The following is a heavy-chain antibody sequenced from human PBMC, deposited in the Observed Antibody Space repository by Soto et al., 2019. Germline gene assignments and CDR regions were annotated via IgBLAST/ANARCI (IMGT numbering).Heavy chain of an antibody. CDR2: ISWNSGSI. Sequence: GGSLRLSCAASGVTFDDYAMHWFRQAPGKGLEWVSGISWNSGSIGYADSVKGRFTISRDNAKNSLYLQMNSLRAEDTAVYYCASIGYDPYYYYYMDVWGKGTTVTVSS. V-gene: IGHV3-9*01. D-gene: IGHD3-3*01. J-gene: IGHJ6*03. CDR1: GVTFDDYA. CDR3: ASIGYDPYYYYYMDV.